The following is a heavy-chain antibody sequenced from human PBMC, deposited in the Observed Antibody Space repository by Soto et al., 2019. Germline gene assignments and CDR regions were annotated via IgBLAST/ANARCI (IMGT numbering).Heavy chain of an antibody. J-gene: IGHJ4*02. D-gene: IGHD1-26*01. CDR1: GFTFSTYA. CDR2: ISYDASNK. Sequence: PGGSLRLSCAASGFTFSTYAMHWVRQAPGKGLEWVAIISYDASNKYYADSVKGRFTISRDNSKNTLYLQMNSLRDEDTAVYYCAREAVGAIYFDYWGQGTLVTVSS. V-gene: IGHV3-30*03. CDR3: AREAVGAIYFDY.